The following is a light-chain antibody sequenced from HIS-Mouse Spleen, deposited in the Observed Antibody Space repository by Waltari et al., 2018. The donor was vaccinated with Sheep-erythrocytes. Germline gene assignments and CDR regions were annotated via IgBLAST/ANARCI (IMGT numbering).Light chain of an antibody. V-gene: IGLV2-8*01. J-gene: IGLJ3*02. CDR3: SSYAGSNNWV. Sequence: QSALTQPPSASGSPGQSVTISCTGTSRDVGGYNYFSRYQPQPSKAPKLMLYEVSKRPSGFPDRFSGSKSGNTASLTVSGLQAEDEADYYCSSYAGSNNWVFGGGTKLTVL. CDR2: EVS. CDR1: SRDVGGYNY.